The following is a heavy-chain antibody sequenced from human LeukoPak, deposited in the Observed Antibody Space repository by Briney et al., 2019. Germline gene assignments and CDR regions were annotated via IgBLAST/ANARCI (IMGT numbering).Heavy chain of an antibody. D-gene: IGHD3-16*02. CDR1: GFTFSSYE. V-gene: IGHV3-48*03. J-gene: IGHJ5*02. CDR3: ARVQSDYVWGSYRYTWFDP. CDR2: ISSSGSTI. Sequence: GGSLRLSCAASGFTFSSYEMNWVRQAPGKGLEWVSYISSSGSTIYYADSVKGRFTISRDNAKNSLYLQMNSLRAEDTAVYYCARVQSDYVWGSYRYTWFDPWGQGTLVTVSS.